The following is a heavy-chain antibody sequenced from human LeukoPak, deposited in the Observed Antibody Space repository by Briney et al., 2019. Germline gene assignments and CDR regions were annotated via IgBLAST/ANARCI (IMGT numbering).Heavy chain of an antibody. CDR1: GFTFSSYA. CDR2: ISSNGGST. J-gene: IGHJ4*02. D-gene: IGHD3-10*01. V-gene: IGHV3-64D*06. CDR3: VKERLLWFGGPYYFDY. Sequence: GGSLRLSCSASGFTFSSYAMHWVRQAPGKGLEYVSAISSNGGSTYYADSVKGRFTISRDNSKNTLYLQMSSLRAEDTAVYYWVKERLLWFGGPYYFDYWGQGTLVTVSS.